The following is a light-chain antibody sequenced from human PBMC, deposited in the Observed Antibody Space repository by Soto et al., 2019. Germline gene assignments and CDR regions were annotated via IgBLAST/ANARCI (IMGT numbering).Light chain of an antibody. CDR3: QQYNSLST. J-gene: IGKJ2*01. CDR1: QSSSSW. CDR2: KAS. Sequence: IQMTQAPSTLSASVGDRVTITCRASQSSSSWLAWYQQKPWKAPKLLIYKASSLESGVPSRFSGSGSGTEFTLTIGSLQPDDSATYYCQQYNSLSTFGQGTKLEMK. V-gene: IGKV1-5*03.